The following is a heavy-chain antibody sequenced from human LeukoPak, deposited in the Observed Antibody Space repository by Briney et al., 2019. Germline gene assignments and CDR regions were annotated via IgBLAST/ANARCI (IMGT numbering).Heavy chain of an antibody. CDR3: ARATDASSGYFWFDP. D-gene: IGHD3-22*01. J-gene: IGHJ5*02. CDR2: IYTSGNT. CDR1: GGSISSYY. V-gene: IGHV4-4*07. Sequence: SETLSLTCTVSGGSISSYYWSWIRQPAGKGLEWIGHIYTSGNTNYNPSLKSRVTMSVDTSKNQFSLKLRSVTAADTAMYYCARATDASSGYFWFDPWGQGTLVTVSS.